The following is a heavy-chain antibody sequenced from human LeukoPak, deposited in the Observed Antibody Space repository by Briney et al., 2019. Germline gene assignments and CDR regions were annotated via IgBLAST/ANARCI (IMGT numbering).Heavy chain of an antibody. V-gene: IGHV3-74*01. J-gene: IGHJ6*02. CDR1: GFTFSSYW. D-gene: IGHD3-22*01. CDR3: ARADPYYYDSSGITMDV. Sequence: PGGSLRLSCAASGFTFSSYWMHWLRQAPGKGLVWVSRINSDGSSTSYADSVKGRFTISRKNAKKTLYLQMNSLRAEDTAVYYCARADPYYYDSSGITMDVWGQGTTVTVSS. CDR2: INSDGSST.